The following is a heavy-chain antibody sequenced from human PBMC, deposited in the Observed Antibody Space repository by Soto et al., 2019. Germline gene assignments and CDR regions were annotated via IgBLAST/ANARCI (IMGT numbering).Heavy chain of an antibody. CDR2: INGGAGST. D-gene: IGHD4-17*01. J-gene: IGHJ4*02. Sequence: EVQLVESGGGLAQPGGSLRLSCAASGFPFSNYAMSWVRQAPGKGLEWVSTINGGAGSTYYADSVKGRFTISSDDSKNTLYLQMNSLRAEDTAVYYCAKIPIMTTVTHYFDYWGQGTLVTVSS. CDR3: AKIPIMTTVTHYFDY. CDR1: GFPFSNYA. V-gene: IGHV3-23*04.